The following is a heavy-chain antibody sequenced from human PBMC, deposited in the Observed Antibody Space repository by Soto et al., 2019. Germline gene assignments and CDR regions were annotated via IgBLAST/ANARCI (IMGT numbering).Heavy chain of an antibody. J-gene: IGHJ4*02. CDR1: GGSISSAGYS. Sequence: QGQLQESGPGLVKPSQTLSLTCTVSGGSISSAGYSWSWIRPHQGQGLEWIGYIYYSGSTYYNPSVKIRVTISVDTSKNQLYLKLGAVTAADTSVYYCASSGPRTNEPFDYWGQGTLVTVSS. CDR2: IYYSGST. V-gene: IGHV4-31*03. D-gene: IGHD3-10*01. CDR3: ASSGPRTNEPFDY.